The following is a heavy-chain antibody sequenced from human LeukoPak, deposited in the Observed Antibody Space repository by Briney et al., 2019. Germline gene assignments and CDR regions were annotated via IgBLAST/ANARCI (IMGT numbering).Heavy chain of an antibody. V-gene: IGHV3-30*02. J-gene: IGHJ4*02. D-gene: IGHD5-12*01. Sequence: GGPRSSPFPASGFTFVGYPLHGSRQAPGKGREGVPFIRYDGSNKYYADSVKGRFTISRDNSKNTLYLQMNSLRAEDTAVYYCAKEERRVGYDLERPFDYWGQGTLVTVSS. CDR3: AKEERRVGYDLERPFDY. CDR2: IRYDGSNK. CDR1: GFTFVGYP.